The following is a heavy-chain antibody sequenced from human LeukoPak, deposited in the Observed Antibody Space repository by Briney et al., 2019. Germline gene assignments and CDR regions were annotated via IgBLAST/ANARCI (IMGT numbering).Heavy chain of an antibody. CDR3: AKDIAYYYDSSGPLFDN. CDR1: GFTFSSYA. V-gene: IGHV3-30*02. Sequence: PGGSLRLSCAASGFTFSSYAMSWVRQAPGKGLEWVAFIRHDGGNKYYTDSVKGRFTISRDNSKNTLYLQMNSLRAEDTAVYYCAKDIAYYYDSSGPLFDNWGQGTLVTVSS. J-gene: IGHJ4*02. CDR2: IRHDGGNK. D-gene: IGHD3-22*01.